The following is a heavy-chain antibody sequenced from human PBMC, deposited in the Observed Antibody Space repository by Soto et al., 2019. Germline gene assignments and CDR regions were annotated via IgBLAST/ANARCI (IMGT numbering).Heavy chain of an antibody. V-gene: IGHV3-30*18. CDR1: GFTFSSDG. D-gene: IGHD1-7*01. J-gene: IGHJ3*01. CDR2: ISYDGSYQ. Sequence: QVQLVESGGGVVQPGRSLRLSCAASGFTFSSDGMHWVRQAPGKGLEWVAVISYDGSYQYYVDSVKGRFTISRDNSKNTLYLQMHSLRAEETAVYYCAKDEISKTIRGDAFNFWGQGTMVTVSS. CDR3: AKDEISKTIRGDAFNF.